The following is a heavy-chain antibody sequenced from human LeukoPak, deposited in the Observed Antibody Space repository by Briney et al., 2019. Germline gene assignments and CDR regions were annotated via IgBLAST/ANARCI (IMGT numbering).Heavy chain of an antibody. D-gene: IGHD6-6*01. J-gene: IGHJ4*02. Sequence: SETLSLTCAVSGYSISSGYYWGWIRQPPGKGLEWIGSIYHSGSTYYNPSLKSRVTISVDTSKNQFSLKLSSVTAADTAVYYCARHFGLGSSPPGVNDYWGQGTLVTVSS. CDR1: GYSISSGYY. CDR2: IYHSGST. V-gene: IGHV4-38-2*01. CDR3: ARHFGLGSSPPGVNDY.